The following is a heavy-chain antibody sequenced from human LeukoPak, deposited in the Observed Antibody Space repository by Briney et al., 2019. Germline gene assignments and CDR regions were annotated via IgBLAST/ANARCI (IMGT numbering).Heavy chain of an antibody. CDR1: GGSISIYY. Sequence: PSETLSLTCTVSGGSISIYYWSWIRQPAGKGLEWIGRIYTSGSTNYNPSLKSRVTISVDKSKNQFSLKLSSVTAADTAVYYCARGGLAARPGYFDYWGQGTLVTVSS. J-gene: IGHJ4*02. V-gene: IGHV4-4*07. D-gene: IGHD6-6*01. CDR2: IYTSGST. CDR3: ARGGLAARPGYFDY.